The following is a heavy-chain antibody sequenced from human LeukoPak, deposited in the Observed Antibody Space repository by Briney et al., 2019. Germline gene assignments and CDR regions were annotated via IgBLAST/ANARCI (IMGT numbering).Heavy chain of an antibody. D-gene: IGHD5-18*01. V-gene: IGHV4-61*08. CDR1: GGSISSGGYS. Sequence: SETLSLTCAVSGGSISSGGYSWSWIRQPPGKGLEWIGYIYYSGSTNYNPSLKSRVTISVDTSKNQFSLKLSSVTAADTAVYYCARVRRDTAMVRAYYYYGMDVWGQGTTVTVSS. J-gene: IGHJ6*02. CDR3: ARVRRDTAMVRAYYYYGMDV. CDR2: IYYSGST.